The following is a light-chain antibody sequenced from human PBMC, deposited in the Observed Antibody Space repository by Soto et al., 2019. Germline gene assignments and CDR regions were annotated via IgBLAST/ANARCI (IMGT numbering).Light chain of an antibody. CDR1: QDISNY. CDR2: DAS. CDR3: HQYDNLRST. V-gene: IGKV1-33*01. Sequence: DIQMTPSPSSLSASVGDRVTITCQASQDISNYLNWYQQKPGKPPTLLIYDASNLETGVPSRFSGSGSVTDFAFHISSLQPEDIATYYCHQYDNLRSTFGGATNVDIK. J-gene: IGKJ4*01.